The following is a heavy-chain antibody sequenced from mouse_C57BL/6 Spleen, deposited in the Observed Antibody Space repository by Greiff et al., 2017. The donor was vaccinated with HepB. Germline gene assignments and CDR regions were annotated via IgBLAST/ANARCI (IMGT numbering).Heavy chain of an antibody. CDR2: ISDGGSYT. D-gene: IGHD2-4*01. V-gene: IGHV5-4*03. J-gene: IGHJ3*01. Sequence: EVKLMESGGGLVKPGGSLKLSCAASGFTFSSYALSWVRQTPEKRLEWVATISDGGSYTYYPDNVKGRFTISRDNAKNNLYLQMSHLKSEDTAMYYCARLSYYDYDWFAYWGQGTLVTVSA. CDR3: ARLSYYDYDWFAY. CDR1: GFTFSSYA.